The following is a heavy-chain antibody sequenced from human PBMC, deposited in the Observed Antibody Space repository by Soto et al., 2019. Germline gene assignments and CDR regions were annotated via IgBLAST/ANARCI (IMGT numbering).Heavy chain of an antibody. CDR2: IYYSGST. D-gene: IGHD2-2*01. V-gene: IGHV4-59*01. J-gene: IGHJ4*02. Sequence: SETLSLTCTVSGGSISSYYWSWIRQPPGKGLEWIGYIYYSGSTNYNPSLKSRVTISVDTSKNQFSLKLSSVTAADTAVYYCARHRYCSSTSCYFDYWGQGTLVTVSS. CDR3: ARHRYCSSTSCYFDY. CDR1: GGSISSYY.